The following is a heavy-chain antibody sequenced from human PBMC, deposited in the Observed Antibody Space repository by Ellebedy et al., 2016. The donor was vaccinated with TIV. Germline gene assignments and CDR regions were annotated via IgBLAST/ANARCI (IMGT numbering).Heavy chain of an antibody. CDR3: ARIASLSGGMVGPDYGPDV. CDR2: INHSGST. Sequence: SETLSLTCAVYGGPFSGYYWSWIRQPPGKGLEWIGEINHSGSTNYNPSLESRVTVSVDTSKNQFSLKLSSLTAADTAIYYCARIASLSGGMVGPDYGPDVWGQGTTVTVSS. D-gene: IGHD2-15*01. V-gene: IGHV4-34*01. J-gene: IGHJ6*02. CDR1: GGPFSGYY.